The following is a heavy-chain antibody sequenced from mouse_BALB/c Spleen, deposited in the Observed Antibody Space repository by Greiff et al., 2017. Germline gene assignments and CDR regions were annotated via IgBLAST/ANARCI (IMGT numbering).Heavy chain of an antibody. CDR1: GFTFSSYA. D-gene: IGHD1-1*01. CDR3: ARGWIITTYSSPYWYFDV. J-gene: IGHJ1*01. CDR2: ISSGGST. V-gene: IGHV5-6-5*01. Sequence: EVKLVESGGGLVKPGGSLKLSCAASGFTFSSYAMSWVRQTPEKRLEWVASISSGGSTYYPDSVKGRFTISRDNARNILYLQMSSLRSEDTAMYYCARGWIITTYSSPYWYFDVWGAGTTVTVSS.